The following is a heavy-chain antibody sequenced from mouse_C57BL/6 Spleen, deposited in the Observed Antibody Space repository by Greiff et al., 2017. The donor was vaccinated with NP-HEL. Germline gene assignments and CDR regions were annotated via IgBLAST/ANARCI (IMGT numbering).Heavy chain of an antibody. V-gene: IGHV1-55*01. J-gene: IGHJ3*01. D-gene: IGHD1-1*01. CDR3: AKYYDSSPRFAY. CDR2: IYPGSGST. CDR1: GYTFTSYW. Sequence: VQLQQPGAELVKPGASVKMSCKASGYTFTSYWITWVKQRPGQGLAWIGDIYPGSGSTNYNEKFKSKATLTVDTSSSTAYMQLSSLTSEDSAVYYCAKYYDSSPRFAYWGQGTLVTVSA.